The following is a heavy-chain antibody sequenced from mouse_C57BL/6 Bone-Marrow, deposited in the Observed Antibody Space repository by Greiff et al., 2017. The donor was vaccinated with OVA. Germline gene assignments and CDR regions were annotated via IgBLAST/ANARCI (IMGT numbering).Heavy chain of an antibody. CDR2: IRSKSNNYAT. D-gene: IGHD4-1*01. Sequence: DVMLVESGGGLVQPKGSLKLSCAASGFSFNTYAMNWVRQAPGKGLEWVARIRSKSNNYATYYADSVKDRFTISRDDSESMLYLQMNNLKTEDTAMYYCVGSNCHYYAMDYWGQGTSVTVSS. CDR1: GFSFNTYA. J-gene: IGHJ4*01. CDR3: VGSNCHYYAMDY. V-gene: IGHV10-1*01.